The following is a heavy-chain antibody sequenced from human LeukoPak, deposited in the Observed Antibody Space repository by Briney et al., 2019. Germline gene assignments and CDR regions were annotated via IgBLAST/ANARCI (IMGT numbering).Heavy chain of an antibody. CDR3: ARQTLTLSFDY. CDR1: GFTFSSYG. V-gene: IGHV3-33*01. CDR2: VWYDGNNK. J-gene: IGHJ4*02. Sequence: PGGSLRLSCAASGFTFSSYGMHWVRQTPGKGLEWVAVVWYDGNNKYYSDSVKDRFTISRDNSRNTVYLQMNSLRAEDTAVYYCARQTLTLSFDYWGQGTLVTVSS. D-gene: IGHD2-21*02.